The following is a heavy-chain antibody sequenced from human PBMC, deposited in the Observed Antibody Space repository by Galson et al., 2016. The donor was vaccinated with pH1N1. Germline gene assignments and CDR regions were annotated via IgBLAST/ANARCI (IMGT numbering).Heavy chain of an antibody. V-gene: IGHV3-30*04. CDR2: ISKDGNNV. CDR3: ARSRDFSFDY. Sequence: SLRLSCAASGFTLSCCAMHWVRQAPGKGLECVALISKDGNNVYYADSVKGRFTISRDSSNNTLYLQMNSLSTEETAHYSCARSRDFSFDYTGQGALVTVAS. J-gene: IGHJ4*02. D-gene: IGHD4-11*01. CDR1: GFTLSCCA.